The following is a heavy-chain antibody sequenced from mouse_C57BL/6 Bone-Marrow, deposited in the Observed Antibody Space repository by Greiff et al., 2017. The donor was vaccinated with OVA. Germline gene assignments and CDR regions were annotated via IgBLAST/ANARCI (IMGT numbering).Heavy chain of an antibody. CDR3: TRDLLGNAMDY. Sequence: EVMLVESGGGLVQPGGSMKLSCVASGFTFSNYWMNWVRQSPEKGLEWVAQIRLKSDNYATHYAESVKGRFTISRDDSKSSVYLQMNNLRAEDTGIYYCTRDLLGNAMDYWGQGTSVTVSS. J-gene: IGHJ4*01. CDR1: GFTFSNYW. D-gene: IGHD2-1*01. V-gene: IGHV6-3*01. CDR2: IRLKSDNYAT.